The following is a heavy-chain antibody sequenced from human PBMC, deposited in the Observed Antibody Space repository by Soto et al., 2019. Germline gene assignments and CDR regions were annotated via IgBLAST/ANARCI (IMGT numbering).Heavy chain of an antibody. D-gene: IGHD6-13*01. CDR3: ATKSRVRSSCCSNWFDP. CDR2: ISGSGGST. V-gene: IGHV3-23*01. J-gene: IGHJ5*02. CDR1: GFTFSSYA. Sequence: GESLKISCAASGFTFSSYAMSWVRQAPGKGLEWVSAISGSGGSTYYADSVKGRFTISRDNSKNTLYLQMNSLRAEDTAVYYCATKSRVRSSCCSNWFDPWGQGTLVTVSS.